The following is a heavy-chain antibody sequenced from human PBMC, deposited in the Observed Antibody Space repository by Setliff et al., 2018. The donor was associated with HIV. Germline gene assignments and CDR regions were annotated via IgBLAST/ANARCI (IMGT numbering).Heavy chain of an antibody. CDR1: GYTFTTYD. V-gene: IGHV1-69*05. CDR3: ARTPSLRLGELSSPDY. CDR2: IIPIFDTA. Sequence: SVKVSCKASGYTFTTYDITWVRQAPGQGLEWMGGIIPIFDTANYAQKFQGRVTITTDESTSTAYMELRSLRSDDTAVYYCARTPSLRLGELSSPDYWGQGTLVTVSS. J-gene: IGHJ4*02. D-gene: IGHD3-16*02.